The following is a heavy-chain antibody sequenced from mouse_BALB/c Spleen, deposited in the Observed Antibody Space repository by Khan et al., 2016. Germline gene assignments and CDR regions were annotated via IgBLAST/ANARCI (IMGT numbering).Heavy chain of an antibody. D-gene: IGHD2-12*01. J-gene: IGHJ3*01. CDR3: TSHGESYYFAY. CDR1: GYSFNDYI. CDR2: FYPGSGSI. Sequence: QVQLQQSGAELVKPGASVKLSCKASGYSFNDYIIYWIKQRSGQGLEWIGWFYPGSGSIKYNEKFKDTATLTADKSSSTVYMEFSRLTSEDSAVYFCTSHGESYYFAYWGQGTLVTVSA. V-gene: IGHV1-62-2*01.